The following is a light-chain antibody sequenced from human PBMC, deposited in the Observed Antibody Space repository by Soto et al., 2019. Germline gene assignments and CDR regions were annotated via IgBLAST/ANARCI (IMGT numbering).Light chain of an antibody. CDR1: SGTIASNY. V-gene: IGLV6-57*04. CDR3: QSYDNNNQV. Sequence: NFMLTPPHSVSESPGKTVTISCTRSSGTIASNYVQWYQQRPGSAPTMMIYEDNQRPSGVPDRFSGSIDSSSNSASLTISGLKTEDEADYYCQSYDNNNQVFGGGTKLTVL. J-gene: IGLJ2*01. CDR2: EDN.